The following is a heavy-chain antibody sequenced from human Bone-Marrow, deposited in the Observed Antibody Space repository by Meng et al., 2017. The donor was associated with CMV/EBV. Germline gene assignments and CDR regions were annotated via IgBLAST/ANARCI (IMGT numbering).Heavy chain of an antibody. V-gene: IGHV1-2*02. CDR3: AREREDY. J-gene: IGHJ4*02. CDR1: GYTFTDCY. Sequence: ASVKVSCKATGYTFTDCYILWVRQAPGQGLEWMGWINPSSGGTNYAQKFQGRVTMTRDTSISTAYMELNRLTSDDTAVYYCAREREDYWGQGTLVTVYS. CDR2: INPSSGGT.